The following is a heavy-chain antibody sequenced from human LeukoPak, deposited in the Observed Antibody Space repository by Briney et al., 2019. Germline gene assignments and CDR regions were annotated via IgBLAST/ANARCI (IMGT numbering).Heavy chain of an antibody. CDR2: IKQDGSEK. CDR1: GFTFSSYW. J-gene: IGHJ3*02. Sequence: GGSLRLSCAPSGFTFSSYWMSWARQAPGKGLEWVANIKQDGSEKYYVDSVKGRFTISRDNAKNSLYLQMNSLRAEDTAVYYCARESGYCSGGSCFDAFDIWGQGTMVTVSS. V-gene: IGHV3-7*01. CDR3: ARESGYCSGGSCFDAFDI. D-gene: IGHD2-15*01.